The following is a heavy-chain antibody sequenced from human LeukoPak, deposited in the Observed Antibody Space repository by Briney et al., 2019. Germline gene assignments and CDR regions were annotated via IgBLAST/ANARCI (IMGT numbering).Heavy chain of an antibody. Sequence: SETLSLTCTVSGGSISSYYWGWIRQPPGKGLEWIGYIYYSGSTNYNPSLKSRVTISVDTSKNQFSLKLSSVTAADTAVYYCARAHSVVAGFDYWGQGTLVTVSS. D-gene: IGHD2-15*01. J-gene: IGHJ4*02. CDR1: GGSISSYY. CDR2: IYYSGST. V-gene: IGHV4-59*01. CDR3: ARAHSVVAGFDY.